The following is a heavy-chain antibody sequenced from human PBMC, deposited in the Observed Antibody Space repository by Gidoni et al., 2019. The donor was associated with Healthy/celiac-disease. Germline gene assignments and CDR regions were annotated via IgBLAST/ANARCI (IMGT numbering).Heavy chain of an antibody. J-gene: IGHJ4*02. V-gene: IGHV4-38-2*02. CDR2: IYHSGST. D-gene: IGHD3-22*01. Sequence: QVQLQESGPGLVKPSETLSLTCTVSGYSISSGYYWGWIRQPPGKGLEWIGSIYHSGSTYYNPSLKSRVTISVDTSKNQFSLKLSSVTAADTAVYYCARSQYYYDSSGYYTHYFDYWGQGTLVTVSS. CDR1: GYSISSGYY. CDR3: ARSQYYYDSSGYYTHYFDY.